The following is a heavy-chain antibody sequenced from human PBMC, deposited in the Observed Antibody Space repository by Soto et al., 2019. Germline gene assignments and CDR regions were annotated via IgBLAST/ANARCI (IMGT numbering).Heavy chain of an antibody. CDR2: ISSGSNYI. J-gene: IGHJ1*01. Sequence: GGSLRLSCAASGLSLTHIWMNWVRQAPGKGLEWVSSISSGSNYIDYADSVKGRFTISRDNSKNTLYLQMNSLRAEDTAVYYCARDRVESGYPEYFQHWGQGTLVTVSS. CDR3: ARDRVESGYPEYFQH. V-gene: IGHV3-21*04. D-gene: IGHD3-22*01. CDR1: GLSLTHIW.